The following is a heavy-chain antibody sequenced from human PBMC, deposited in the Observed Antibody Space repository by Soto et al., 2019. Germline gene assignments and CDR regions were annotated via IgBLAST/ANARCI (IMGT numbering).Heavy chain of an antibody. CDR3: TRHLFYDSSGYYFDY. J-gene: IGHJ4*02. V-gene: IGHV3-73*01. D-gene: IGHD3-22*01. Sequence: GGSLRLSCAASGFTFSGSAMHWVRQASGKGLEWVGRIRSKANSYATAYAASVKGRFTISRDDSKNTAYLQMNSLKTEDTAVYYCTRHLFYDSSGYYFDYWGQGTLVTVSS. CDR2: IRSKANSYAT. CDR1: GFTFSGSA.